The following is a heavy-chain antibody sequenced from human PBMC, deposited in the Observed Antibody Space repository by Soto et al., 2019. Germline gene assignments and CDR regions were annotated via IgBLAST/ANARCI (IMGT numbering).Heavy chain of an antibody. CDR3: AKDYVAIGQQLVPAY. D-gene: IGHD6-13*01. CDR2: ISYDGSNK. V-gene: IGHV3-30*18. Sequence: GKGLEWVAVISYDGSNKYYADSVKGRFTISRDNSKNTLYLQMNSLRAEDTAVYYCAKDYVAIGQQLVPAYWGQGTLVPVSS. J-gene: IGHJ4*02.